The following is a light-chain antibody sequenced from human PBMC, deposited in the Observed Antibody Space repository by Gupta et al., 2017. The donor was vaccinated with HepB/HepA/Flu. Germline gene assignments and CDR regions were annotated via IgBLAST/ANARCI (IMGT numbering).Light chain of an antibody. CDR1: QSVSSY. V-gene: IGKV3-11*01. Sequence: EIVLTQSPATLSLSPGERATLSCRASQSVSSYLAWYQQRPGQAPRLLIYDASNRATGIPARFSGSGSVTDFTLTISSLEPEDFAVYYCHQRTNWWTFGQGTKVEIK. CDR3: HQRTNWWT. J-gene: IGKJ1*01. CDR2: DAS.